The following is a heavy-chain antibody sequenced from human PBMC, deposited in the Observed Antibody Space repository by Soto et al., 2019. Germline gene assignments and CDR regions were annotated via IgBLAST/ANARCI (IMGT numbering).Heavy chain of an antibody. V-gene: IGHV3-23*01. Sequence: GGSLRLSCAASGFTFSSYAMSWVRQAPGKGLEWVSAISGSGGSTYYADSVKGRFTTSRDNSKNTLYLQMNSLRAEDTAVYYCAKSRMSGSPEPSFDYWGQGTLVTVSS. CDR3: AKSRMSGSPEPSFDY. CDR2: ISGSGGST. D-gene: IGHD1-26*01. J-gene: IGHJ4*02. CDR1: GFTFSSYA.